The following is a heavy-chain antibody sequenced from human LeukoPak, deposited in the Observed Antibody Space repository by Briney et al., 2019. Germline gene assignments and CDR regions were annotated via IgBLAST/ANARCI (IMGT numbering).Heavy chain of an antibody. D-gene: IGHD4-17*01. Sequence: GASVKVSCKASGYTFTSYDTNWVRQAPGQGLEWMGWMNPNSGNTGYAQKFQGRVTITRNTSISTAYMELSSLRSEDTAVYYCASETTVMGGFDYWGQGTLVTVSS. J-gene: IGHJ4*02. CDR2: MNPNSGNT. V-gene: IGHV1-8*03. CDR3: ASETTVMGGFDY. CDR1: GYTFTSYD.